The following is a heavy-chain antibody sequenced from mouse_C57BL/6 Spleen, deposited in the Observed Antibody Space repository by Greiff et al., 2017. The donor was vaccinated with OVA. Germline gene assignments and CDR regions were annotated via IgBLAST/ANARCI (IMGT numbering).Heavy chain of an antibody. V-gene: IGHV4-1*01. CDR1: GVDFSSYW. D-gene: IGHD1-1*01. J-gene: IGHJ2*01. CDR3: ARRHKGSKYFDY. Sequence: CEASGVDFSSYWMSWVRRAPGQGLEWIGEINPDSSTINYAPSLKDKFIISRDNAKNTLYLQMSQVRSEDTALYYCARRHKGSKYFDYWGQGTTLTVSS. CDR2: INPDSSTI.